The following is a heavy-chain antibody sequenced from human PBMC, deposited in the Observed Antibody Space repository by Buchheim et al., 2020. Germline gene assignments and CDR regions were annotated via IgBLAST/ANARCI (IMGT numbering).Heavy chain of an antibody. CDR3: NRDIYDSSGYSID. D-gene: IGHD3-22*01. CDR1: GFTFSSYW. V-gene: IGHV4-59*05. CDR2: IYYSGST. Sequence: VQLVESGGGLVQPGGSLRLSCAASGFTFSSYWMSWVRQAPGKGLEWIGSIYYSGSTYYNPSLKSRVTISVDTSKNQFSLKLSSVTAADTAVYYCNRDIYDSSGYSIDWGQGTL. J-gene: IGHJ4*02.